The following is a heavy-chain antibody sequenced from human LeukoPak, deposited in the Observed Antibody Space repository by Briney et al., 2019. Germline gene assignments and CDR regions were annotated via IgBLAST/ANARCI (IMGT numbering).Heavy chain of an antibody. CDR2: IYPNSGDT. J-gene: IGHJ4*02. CDR3: ARAHIGNDLFIDY. Sequence: ASVKVSCKASGYTFTGYYMHWVRQAPGQGLEWMGWIYPNSGDTNYAQKFQGRVTMTRDTSISTAYMDLSSLKSDDTAVYYCARAHIGNDLFIDYWGQGTLVTVSS. D-gene: IGHD2-21*01. V-gene: IGHV1-2*02. CDR1: GYTFTGYY.